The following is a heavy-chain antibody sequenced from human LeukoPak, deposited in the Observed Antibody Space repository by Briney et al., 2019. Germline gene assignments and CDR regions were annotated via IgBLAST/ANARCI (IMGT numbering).Heavy chain of an antibody. V-gene: IGHV3-20*04. Sequence: GGSLRLSCAASGFTFDDYGMSWVRQAPGKGLEWVSGINWNGGSTGYADSVKGRFTISRDNAKNSLYLQMNSLRAEDTALYYCARQSIAARPAYYYYYMDVWGKGTTVTVSS. J-gene: IGHJ6*03. CDR1: GFTFDDYG. CDR2: INWNGGST. D-gene: IGHD6-6*01. CDR3: ARQSIAARPAYYYYYMDV.